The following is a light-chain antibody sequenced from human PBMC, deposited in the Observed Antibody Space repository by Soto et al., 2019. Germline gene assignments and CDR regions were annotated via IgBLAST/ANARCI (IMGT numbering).Light chain of an antibody. CDR3: SSYTSSSTLVV. CDR2: DVS. CDR1: RSDVGGYNY. J-gene: IGLJ2*01. Sequence: QSALTQPASVSGSPGQSITISCTGTRSDVGGYNYVSWYQQHPGKAPKLMIYDVSNRPSGVSNRFSGSKSGNTASLTISGLQADDEADYYCSSYTSSSTLVVFGGGTKLTVL. V-gene: IGLV2-14*01.